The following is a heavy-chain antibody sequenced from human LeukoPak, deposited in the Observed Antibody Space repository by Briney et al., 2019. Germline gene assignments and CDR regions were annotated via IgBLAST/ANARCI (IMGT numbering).Heavy chain of an antibody. Sequence: GGSLRLSCVASGFTFSGYYMGWIRQAPGKGLQWISYISSSGSDIYYTGSMKGRFTISRDNAKNSLFLQMNSLRGDDTALYYCARGFYGGNPLDALDTWGQGTMVTVSS. J-gene: IGHJ3*02. D-gene: IGHD4-23*01. CDR1: GFTFSGYY. V-gene: IGHV3-11*01. CDR3: ARGFYGGNPLDALDT. CDR2: ISSSGSDI.